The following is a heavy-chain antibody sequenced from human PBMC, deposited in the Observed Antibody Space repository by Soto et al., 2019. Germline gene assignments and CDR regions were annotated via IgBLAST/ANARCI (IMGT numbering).Heavy chain of an antibody. J-gene: IGHJ6*02. CDR2: ISSDGSSK. CDR3: ARPGLGARKDHYRTLDV. D-gene: IGHD4-4*01. CDR1: GFTFTDHA. Sequence: QVQLVESGGGVVQPGRSLRLSCAASGFTFTDHAIHWVRQAPGRGLEWVALISSDGSSKYFADSVKGRFTVSRDNSKNTLPLHMNSLRTEDPAVYYCARPGLGARKDHYRTLDVWGQGTTVTVSS. V-gene: IGHV3-30-3*01.